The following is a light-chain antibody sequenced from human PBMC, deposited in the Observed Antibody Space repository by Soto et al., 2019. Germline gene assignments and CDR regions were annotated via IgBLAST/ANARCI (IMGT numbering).Light chain of an antibody. Sequence: QSLLTQPPSASGTPGQRVTISCSGSTSNIGTNTVNWFQHLPGSAPKLVIYTNDQRPSGVPDRFSGSRSGTSASLAISGLQSEDEADYYCATWDDSVYVFGTGTKLTVL. V-gene: IGLV1-44*01. CDR3: ATWDDSVYV. J-gene: IGLJ1*01. CDR2: TND. CDR1: TSNIGTNT.